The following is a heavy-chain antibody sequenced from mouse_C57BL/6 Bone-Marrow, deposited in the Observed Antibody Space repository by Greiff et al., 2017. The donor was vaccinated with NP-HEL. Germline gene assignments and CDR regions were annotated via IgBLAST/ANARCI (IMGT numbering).Heavy chain of an antibody. CDR2: ISYDGSN. J-gene: IGHJ2*01. D-gene: IGHD2-1*01. CDR1: GYSITSGYY. CDR3: ARAYGNEDYFDY. V-gene: IGHV3-6*01. Sequence: EVKLQESGPGLVKPSQSLSLTCSVTGYSITSGYYWNWIRQFPGNKLEWMGYISYDGSNNYNPSLKNRISITRDTSKNQFFLKLNSVTTEDTATYYCARAYGNEDYFDYWGQGTTLTVSS.